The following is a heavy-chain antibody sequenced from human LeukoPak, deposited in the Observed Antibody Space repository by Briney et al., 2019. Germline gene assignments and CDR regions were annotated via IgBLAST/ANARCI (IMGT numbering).Heavy chain of an antibody. J-gene: IGHJ4*02. CDR1: GFTFSSYE. Sequence: GGSLRLSCAASGFTFSSYEMNWVRQAPGKGLEWVAVISNDGFNEYYADAVKGRFTISRDKSKNRLYLQMNSLRAEDTAVYYCARDQISSSWWGGFYFDYWGQGTLVTVSP. CDR3: ARDQISSSWWGGFYFDY. V-gene: IGHV3-30-3*01. CDR2: ISNDGFNE. D-gene: IGHD6-13*01.